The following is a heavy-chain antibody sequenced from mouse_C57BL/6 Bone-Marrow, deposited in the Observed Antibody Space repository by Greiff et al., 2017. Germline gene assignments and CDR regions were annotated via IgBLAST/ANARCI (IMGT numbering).Heavy chain of an antibody. D-gene: IGHD1-1*01. CDR1: GFTFSDYG. V-gene: IGHV5-17*01. Sequence: DVHLVESGGGLVKPGGSLKLSCAASGFTFSDYGMHWVRQAPEKGLEWVAYISSGSSTIYYADTVKGRFTISRDNAKNTLFLQMTSLRSEDTAMYYCARGTTVVEGYYAMDYWGQGTSVTVSS. CDR2: ISSGSSTI. J-gene: IGHJ4*01. CDR3: ARGTTVVEGYYAMDY.